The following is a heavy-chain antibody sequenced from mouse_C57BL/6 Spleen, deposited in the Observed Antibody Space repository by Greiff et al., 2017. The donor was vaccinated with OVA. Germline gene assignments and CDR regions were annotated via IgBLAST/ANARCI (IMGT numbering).Heavy chain of an antibody. CDR2: FLPGSGST. D-gene: IGHD3-2*02. J-gene: IGHJ3*01. CDR3: ASYSSGYVGAWFAY. Sequence: QVQLQQSGAELMKPGASVKLSCKATGYTFTGYWVGWVKQRPGHGLLWIGEFLPGSGSTNYNEKFKGQATFTADTSSITAYMQLSSLTTEDSAIYYCASYSSGYVGAWFAYWGQGTLVTVSA. CDR1: GYTFTGYW. V-gene: IGHV1-9*01.